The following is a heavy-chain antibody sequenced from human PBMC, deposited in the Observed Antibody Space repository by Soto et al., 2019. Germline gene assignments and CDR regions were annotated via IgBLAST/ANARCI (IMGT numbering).Heavy chain of an antibody. Sequence: ASVKVSCKASGYSFTTHGISWVRRAPGHGLEWMGWISAYNGDTHYVQRFQGRLTMTTDTSTSTAYMELRSLTSDDTAVYYCARDPPYSGILRGTPLMDVWGQGTTVTVSS. CDR1: GYSFTTHG. V-gene: IGHV1-18*04. D-gene: IGHD5-12*01. CDR3: ARDPPYSGILRGTPLMDV. J-gene: IGHJ6*02. CDR2: ISAYNGDT.